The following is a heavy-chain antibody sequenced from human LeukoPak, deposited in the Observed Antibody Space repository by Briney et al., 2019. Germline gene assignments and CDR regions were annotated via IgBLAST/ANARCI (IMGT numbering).Heavy chain of an antibody. Sequence: PGGSLRLSCEASGVTFSSYVMSWVRQAPGKGPEWVSGISGSGGGTYYADSVKGRFAISRDNSKNTLYLQMNSLRAEDTAVYYCVKEGARGLAFDIWGQGTKVTVSS. CDR1: GVTFSSYV. CDR3: VKEGARGLAFDI. D-gene: IGHD6-6*01. CDR2: ISGSGGGT. J-gene: IGHJ3*02. V-gene: IGHV3-23*01.